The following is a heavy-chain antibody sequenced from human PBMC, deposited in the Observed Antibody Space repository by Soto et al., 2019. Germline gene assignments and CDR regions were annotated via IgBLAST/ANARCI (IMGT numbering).Heavy chain of an antibody. CDR3: ARVEVADDDAFDI. CDR1: GFTFSSYW. V-gene: IGHV3-74*01. CDR2: INSDGSST. Sequence: GGSLRLSCAASGFTFSSYWMHWVRQAPGKGLVWVSRINSDGSSTSYADSVKGRFTISRDNAKNTLYLQMNSLRAEDTAVYYCARVEVADDDAFDIWGQGTMVTVSS. D-gene: IGHD6-19*01. J-gene: IGHJ3*02.